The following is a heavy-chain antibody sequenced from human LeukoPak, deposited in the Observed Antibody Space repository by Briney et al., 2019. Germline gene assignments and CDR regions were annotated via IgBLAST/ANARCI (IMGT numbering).Heavy chain of an antibody. CDR3: ARENIVVVPAAMGGGYYHYMDV. V-gene: IGHV1-18*01. Sequence: VASVKVSCKASGYTFINYGINWVRQAPGQGLEWMGWISGYNGNTNYAQKLQGRVTMTTDTSTSTAYMELRSLRSDDTAVYYCARENIVVVPAAMGGGYYHYMDVWGKGTTVTVSS. J-gene: IGHJ6*03. CDR2: ISGYNGNT. D-gene: IGHD2-2*01. CDR1: GYTFINYG.